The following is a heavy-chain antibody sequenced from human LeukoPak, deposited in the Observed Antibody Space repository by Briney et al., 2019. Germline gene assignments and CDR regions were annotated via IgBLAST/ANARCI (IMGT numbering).Heavy chain of an antibody. CDR3: ARAAVDSSGWYYFDY. D-gene: IGHD6-19*01. J-gene: IGHJ4*02. CDR2: INHSGST. CDR1: GGSFSGYY. V-gene: IGHV4-34*01. Sequence: PSETLSLTCAVYGGSFSGYYWSWIRQPPGKGLEWIGEINHSGSTNYNPSLKSRVTISVDTSKNQFSLKPSSVTAADTAVYYCARAAVDSSGWYYFDYWGQGTLVTVSS.